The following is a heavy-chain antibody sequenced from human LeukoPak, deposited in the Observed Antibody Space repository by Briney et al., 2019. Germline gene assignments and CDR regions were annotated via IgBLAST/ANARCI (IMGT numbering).Heavy chain of an antibody. CDR3: ARSVGYGDSRFDY. J-gene: IGHJ4*02. Sequence: SETLSLTCAVSDYSITSDYCWGWIRQPPGKGLEWIGSVYHSGTTFYSPSLKSRVTISVDTSKNQFSLRLSSVTAADTAVYYCARSVGYGDSRFDYWGQGTLVTVSS. D-gene: IGHD4-17*01. CDR2: VYHSGTT. CDR1: DYSITSDYC. V-gene: IGHV4-38-2*01.